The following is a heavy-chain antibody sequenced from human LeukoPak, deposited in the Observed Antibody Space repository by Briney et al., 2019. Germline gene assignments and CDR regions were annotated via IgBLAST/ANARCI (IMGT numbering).Heavy chain of an antibody. J-gene: IGHJ4*02. CDR2: INSDTSYI. CDR3: ARAAAGTSLVDY. D-gene: IGHD6-13*01. CDR1: GFTFSSYG. V-gene: IGHV3-21*01. Sequence: PGGSLRLSCAASGFTFSSYGMHWVRQAPGKGLEWVSSINSDTSYIYYADSVKGRFTISRDNAKNLLYMQMNSLRVEDTAVYYCARAAAGTSLVDYWGQGTLVTVSS.